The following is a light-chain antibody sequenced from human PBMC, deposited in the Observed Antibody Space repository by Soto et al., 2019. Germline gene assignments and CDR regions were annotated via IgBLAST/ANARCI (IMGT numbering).Light chain of an antibody. CDR1: QGISSW. CDR3: QQTSSFPLT. J-gene: IGKJ4*01. CDR2: KAS. V-gene: IGKV1-12*01. Sequence: IQRTQSPFSVSASVGDRVTIACRASQGISSWLVWYQQKPGKSPTLLIYKASSLQTGVPSRFSGSGSGTDFTLTISSLQPEDFATYYCQQTSSFPLTFGGGTKVDIK.